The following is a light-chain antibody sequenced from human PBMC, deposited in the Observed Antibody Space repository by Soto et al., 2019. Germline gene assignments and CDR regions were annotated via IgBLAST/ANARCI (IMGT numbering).Light chain of an antibody. CDR2: GAS. Sequence: IVLTHSPCTLSLSPGERATLSCTARQSVSSSYLDWYHQKPGQAPRLLIYGASSRATGIPARFSGSGSGTDFTLTISRLEAEDVAVYYCQQYCNTTLTFGGGTKVDI. CDR3: QQYCNTTLT. V-gene: IGKV3-20*01. J-gene: IGKJ4*01. CDR1: QSVSSSY.